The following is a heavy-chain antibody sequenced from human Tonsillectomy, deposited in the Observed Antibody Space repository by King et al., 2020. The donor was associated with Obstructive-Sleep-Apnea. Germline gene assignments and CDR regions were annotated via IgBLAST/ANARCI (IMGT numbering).Heavy chain of an antibody. D-gene: IGHD2-2*01. J-gene: IGHJ4*02. CDR2: INPNNGGT. CDR1: GYTFTDYY. V-gene: IGHV1-2*02. CDR3: ARGIVVVPTAS. Sequence: VQLVESGAEVKKPGASVKVSCKASGYTFTDYYMHWVRQAPGQGLDWMGWINPNNGGTNYAQKFQGRVTMTRDTSISTAYMELSRLRSDDTAVYYCARGIVVVPTASWGQGTLVTVSS.